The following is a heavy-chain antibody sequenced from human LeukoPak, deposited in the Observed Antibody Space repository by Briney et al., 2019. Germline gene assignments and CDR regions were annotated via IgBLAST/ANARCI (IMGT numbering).Heavy chain of an antibody. CDR1: GGPISSSRYY. CDR3: ARNAYYYDSSGYYLFDY. D-gene: IGHD3-22*01. V-gene: IGHV4-39*06. Sequence: SETLSHTCTVSGGPISSSRYYWGWIRQPPGKGLEWIERFYYSGSTYYNPYLKSRVTISVDTSKTQFPLKLSSVTAADTAVYYCARNAYYYDSSGYYLFDYWGQGTLVTVSS. J-gene: IGHJ4*02. CDR2: FYYSGST.